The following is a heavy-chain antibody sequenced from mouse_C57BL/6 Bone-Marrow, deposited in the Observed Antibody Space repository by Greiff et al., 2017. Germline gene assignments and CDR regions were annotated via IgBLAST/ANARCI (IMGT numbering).Heavy chain of an antibody. Sequence: EVQLVESGAELVKPGASVKLSCTASGFNIKDYYMHWVKQRTEQGLEWIGRIDPEDGETKYAPQFQGKATITADTSSNTAYLQLSSLTSEDTAVYYCAHLSWFAYWGQGTLVTVSA. J-gene: IGHJ3*01. CDR1: GFNIKDYY. V-gene: IGHV14-2*01. CDR2: IDPEDGET. D-gene: IGHD2-3*01. CDR3: AHLSWFAY.